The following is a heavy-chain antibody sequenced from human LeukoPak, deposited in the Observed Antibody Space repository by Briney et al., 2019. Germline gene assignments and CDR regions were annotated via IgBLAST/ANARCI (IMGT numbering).Heavy chain of an antibody. J-gene: IGHJ6*03. V-gene: IGHV4-4*07. CDR1: GGSISSYY. CDR3: ARVGYDIVYYYYYMVV. D-gene: IGHD3-9*01. CDR2: IYTSGST. Sequence: KPSETLSLTCTVSGGSISSYYWSWIRQPAGKGLEWIGRIYTSGSTNYNPSLKSRVTMSVDTSKNQFSLKLSSVTAADTAVYYCARVGYDIVYYYYYMVVWGKGTTVTVSS.